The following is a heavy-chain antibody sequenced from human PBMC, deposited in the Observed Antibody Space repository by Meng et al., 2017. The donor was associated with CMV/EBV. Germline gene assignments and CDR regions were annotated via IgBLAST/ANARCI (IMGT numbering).Heavy chain of an antibody. J-gene: IGHJ3*02. Sequence: GESLKISCASSGFTFDDYGMSWVRQAPGKGLEWASGINWNGGSTGYADSVKGRFTISRDNAKNSLYLQMNSLRAEDTALYHCARDSVPAATVALKVGAFDIWGQGTMVTVSS. D-gene: IGHD2-2*01. CDR2: INWNGGST. CDR1: GFTFDDYG. CDR3: ARDSVPAATVALKVGAFDI. V-gene: IGHV3-20*01.